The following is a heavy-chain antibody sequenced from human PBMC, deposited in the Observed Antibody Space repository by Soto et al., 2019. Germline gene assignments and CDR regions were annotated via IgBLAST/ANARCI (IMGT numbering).Heavy chain of an antibody. CDR3: ATELQGVYSFAY. J-gene: IGHJ4*02. V-gene: IGHV1-3*01. Sequence: DSGEACCKASEYPLTSDTMHLVRQAPGQSLEWIGWIKGSNGNTKYSHKFHVRVTITRYTSASTAYMDLSSLRSYDTAFYYCATELQGVYSFAYSGQGTLITFSS. CDR1: EYPLTSDT. CDR2: IKGSNGNT. D-gene: IGHD1-7*01.